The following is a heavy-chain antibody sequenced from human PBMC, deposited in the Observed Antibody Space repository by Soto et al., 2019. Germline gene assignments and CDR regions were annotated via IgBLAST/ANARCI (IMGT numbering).Heavy chain of an antibody. D-gene: IGHD1-1*01. Sequence: GGSLRLSCAASGFTFSSYSMNWVRQAPGKGLEWVSSISSSSSYIYYADSVKGRFTISRDSAKNTLYLQMNSQRAEAKAVDVCARARAGETGTTFDHWGQGTLVTVSS. J-gene: IGHJ4*02. CDR3: ARARAGETGTTFDH. CDR1: GFTFSSYS. V-gene: IGHV3-21*01. CDR2: ISSSSSYI.